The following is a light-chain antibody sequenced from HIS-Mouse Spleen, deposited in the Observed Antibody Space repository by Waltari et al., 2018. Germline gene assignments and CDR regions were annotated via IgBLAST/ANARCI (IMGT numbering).Light chain of an antibody. V-gene: IGKV4-1*01. CDR2: WAS. J-gene: IGKJ2*01. CDR1: QSVLYSSNNKNY. Sequence: DIVMTQSPDSLAVSLGERATINCKPTQSVLYSSNNKNYLAWYQQKPGQPPKLLIYWASTRESGVPDRFSGSGSGTDFTITISSLQAEDVAVYYCQQYYSTPYTFGQGTKLEIK. CDR3: QQYYSTPYT.